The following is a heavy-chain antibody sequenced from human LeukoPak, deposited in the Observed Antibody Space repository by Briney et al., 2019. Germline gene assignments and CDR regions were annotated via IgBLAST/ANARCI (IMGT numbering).Heavy chain of an antibody. CDR3: ARGRSSMVRGYYYYYMDV. D-gene: IGHD3-10*01. V-gene: IGHV4-4*07. CDR1: GGSFSTYY. Sequence: SSETLSLTCTVSGGSFSTYYWSWIRQPAGKGLEWIGRIYTSGSTNYNPSLKSRLTMSVDTSKNHFSLKLSSVTAADTAVYYCARGRSSMVRGYYYYYMDVWGKGTTVTISS. J-gene: IGHJ6*03. CDR2: IYTSGST.